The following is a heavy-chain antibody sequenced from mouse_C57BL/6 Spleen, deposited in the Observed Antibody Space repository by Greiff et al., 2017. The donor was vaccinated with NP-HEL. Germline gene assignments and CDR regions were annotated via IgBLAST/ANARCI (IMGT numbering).Heavy chain of an antibody. V-gene: IGHV1-80*01. CDR1: GYAFSSYW. D-gene: IGHD2-4*01. CDR3: ARADYDYVGFAY. Sequence: VQLKQSGAELVKPGASVKISCKASGYAFSSYWMNWVKQRPGKGLEWIGQIYPGDGDTNYNGKFKGKSTLTADKSSSTAYMQRSSLTSERSAVYVCARADYDYVGFAYCGQGTLVTVSA. J-gene: IGHJ3*01. CDR2: IYPGDGDT.